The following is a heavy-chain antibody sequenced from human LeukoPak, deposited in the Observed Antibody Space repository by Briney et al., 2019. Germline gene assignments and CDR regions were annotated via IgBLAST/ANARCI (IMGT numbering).Heavy chain of an antibody. D-gene: IGHD3-3*01. CDR1: GFTFSSYG. V-gene: IGHV3-30*02. CDR2: IGYDGSNK. CDR3: AKDGRGFLEWSAFDY. J-gene: IGHJ4*02. Sequence: GGSLRLSCGASGFTFSSYGMHWVRQAPGKGLEWVAFIGYDGSNKYYADSVKGRFTLSRDNSKSTLYLQMNGLRTEDTAVYYCAKDGRGFLEWSAFDYWGQGTLVTVSS.